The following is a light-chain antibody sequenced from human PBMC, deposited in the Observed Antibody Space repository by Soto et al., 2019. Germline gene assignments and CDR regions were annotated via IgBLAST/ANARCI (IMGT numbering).Light chain of an antibody. CDR2: GAS. V-gene: IGKV3-15*01. CDR3: QHYNSYSEA. Sequence: IVLTQSPATLSLSPGARATLSCRASQSVSSNLAWYQQKPGQAPRLLIYGASTRATGIPARFSGSGSGTEFTLTISSLQSEDFATYYCQHYNSYSEAFGQGTKVDIK. J-gene: IGKJ1*01. CDR1: QSVSSN.